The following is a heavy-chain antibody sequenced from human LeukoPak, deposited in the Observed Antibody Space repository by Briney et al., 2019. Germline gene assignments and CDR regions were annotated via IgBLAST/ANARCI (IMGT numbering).Heavy chain of an antibody. D-gene: IGHD6-13*01. V-gene: IGHV4-39*07. CDR2: IYYSGST. J-gene: IGHJ3*02. CDR3: ARRDPPRRVAAAGTNAFDI. Sequence: SETLSLTCTVSGGSISSSSYYWGWIRQPPGKGLEWIGSIYYSGSTYYNPSLKSRVTISVDTSKNQFSLKLSSVTAADTAVYYCARRDPPRRVAAAGTNAFDIWGQGTMVTVSS. CDR1: GGSISSSSYY.